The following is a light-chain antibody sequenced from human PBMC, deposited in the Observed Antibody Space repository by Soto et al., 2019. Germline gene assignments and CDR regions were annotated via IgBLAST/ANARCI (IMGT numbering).Light chain of an antibody. CDR1: QSILYSSNNKNY. CDR3: HQYYSTQWT. CDR2: WAS. J-gene: IGKJ1*01. V-gene: IGKV4-1*01. Sequence: DIVMTQSPDSLAVSLGERATINCKSSQSILYSSNNKNYLAWYQQKPGQPPKLLIYWASTRESGVPDRFSGSGSGTDFTLTIISLQAEDVAVYYCHQYYSTQWTFGQGTKVEIK.